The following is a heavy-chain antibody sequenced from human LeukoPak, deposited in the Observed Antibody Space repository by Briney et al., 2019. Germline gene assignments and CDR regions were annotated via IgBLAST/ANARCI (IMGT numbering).Heavy chain of an antibody. CDR1: GFTFSSYA. D-gene: IGHD3-9*01. CDR2: ISGSGGST. CDR3: AKDESDILTGYCFDY. V-gene: IGHV3-23*01. J-gene: IGHJ4*02. Sequence: PGGSLRLSCAASGFTFSSYAMSWVRQAPGKGLEWVSAISGSGGSTYYADSVKGRFTISRDNSKDTLYLQMNSLRAEDTAVYYCAKDESDILTGYCFDYWGQGTLVTVSS.